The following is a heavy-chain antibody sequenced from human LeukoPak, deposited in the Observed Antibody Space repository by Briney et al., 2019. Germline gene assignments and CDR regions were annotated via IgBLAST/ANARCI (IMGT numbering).Heavy chain of an antibody. D-gene: IGHD4-11*01. CDR2: MNPNSGNT. J-gene: IGHJ6*03. CDR1: GYTFTSYD. Sequence: GASVKVSCKASGYTFTSYDINWVRQATGQGLEWMGWMNPNSGNTGYAQKFQGRVTMTRNTSISTAYMELSSLRSEDTAVYYCARGIMTTAQYYYYYMDVWGKGTTVTVSS. V-gene: IGHV1-8*01. CDR3: ARGIMTTAQYYYYYMDV.